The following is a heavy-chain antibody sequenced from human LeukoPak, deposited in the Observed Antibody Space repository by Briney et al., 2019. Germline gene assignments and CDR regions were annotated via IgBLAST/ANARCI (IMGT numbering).Heavy chain of an antibody. D-gene: IGHD3-3*01. CDR2: IIPIFGTA. V-gene: IGHV1-69*13. J-gene: IGHJ6*03. CDR3: ARDIFGATPYYYYYMDV. CDR1: GGTFSSYA. Sequence: ASVKVSCKASGGTFSSYAISWVRQAPGQGLEWMGGIIPIFGTANYAQKFQGRVTITADESTSTAYMELSSLRSEDTAVYYCARDIFGATPYYYYYMDVWGKGTTVTVSS.